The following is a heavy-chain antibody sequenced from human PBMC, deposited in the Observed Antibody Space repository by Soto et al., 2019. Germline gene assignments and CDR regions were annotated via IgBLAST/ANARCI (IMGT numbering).Heavy chain of an antibody. Sequence: LSLTCAASGFTFSSYAMSWVRQAPGKGLEWVSAISGSGGSTYYADSVKGRFTISRDNSKNTLYLQMNSLRAEDTAVYYCASPGIAAAGTGYYYYGMDVWGQGTTVTVSS. CDR3: ASPGIAAAGTGYYYYGMDV. J-gene: IGHJ6*02. D-gene: IGHD6-13*01. CDR2: ISGSGGST. CDR1: GFTFSSYA. V-gene: IGHV3-23*01.